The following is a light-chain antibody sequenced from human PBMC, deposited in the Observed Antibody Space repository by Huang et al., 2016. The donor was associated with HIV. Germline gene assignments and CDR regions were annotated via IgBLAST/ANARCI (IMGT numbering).Light chain of an antibody. CDR3: QHRSTWR. CDR2: DAS. J-gene: IGKJ4*02. CDR1: QNINNY. V-gene: IGKV3-11*01. Sequence: IVLTQSPVTLSLSPGERATLSCRASQNINNYLAWYQQKPAQAPRLLIYDASDRATGIPARFSGRGSGTDFTLTISSLEPDDFAVYYCQHRSTWRFGGGTKVEI.